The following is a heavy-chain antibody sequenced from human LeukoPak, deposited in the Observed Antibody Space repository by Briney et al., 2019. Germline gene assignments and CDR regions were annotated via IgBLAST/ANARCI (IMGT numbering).Heavy chain of an antibody. CDR3: ARGPPPRYSSGWYFGY. V-gene: IGHV1-2*02. CDR2: INPNSGGT. D-gene: IGHD6-19*01. J-gene: IGHJ4*02. CDR1: GYTFTGYY. Sequence: ASVKVSCKASGYTFTGYYMHWVRQAPGQGLEWMGWINPNSGGTNYAQKFQGRVTMTRDTSISTAYMELSRLRSDDTAVYYCARGPPPRYSSGWYFGYWGQGTLVTVSS.